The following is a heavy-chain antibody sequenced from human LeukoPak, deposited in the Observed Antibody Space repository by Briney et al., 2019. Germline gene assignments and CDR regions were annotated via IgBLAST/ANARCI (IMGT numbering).Heavy chain of an antibody. V-gene: IGHV3-30*04. J-gene: IGHJ4*01. D-gene: IGHD6-13*01. CDR3: AKTGIAAAAIDY. Sequence: GGSLRLSCAASGFTFSSYAMHWVRQAPGKGLEWVAVISYDGSNKYYADSVKGRFTISRDNSKNTLYLQMNSLRAEDTAVYYCAKTGIAAAAIDYWGQGTLVTVSS. CDR1: GFTFSSYA. CDR2: ISYDGSNK.